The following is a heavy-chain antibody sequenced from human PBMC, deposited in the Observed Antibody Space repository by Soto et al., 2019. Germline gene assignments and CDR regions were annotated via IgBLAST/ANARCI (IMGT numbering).Heavy chain of an antibody. V-gene: IGHV1-2*04. CDR3: AREYYYCSSGQAFDI. Sequence: ASVKVSCKASGYTFTGYYMHWVRQAPGQGLEWMGWINPNSGGTNYAQKFQGWVTMTRDTSISTAYMELSRLRSDDTAVYYCAREYYYCSSGQAFDIWGQGTMVTVSS. D-gene: IGHD3-22*01. CDR2: INPNSGGT. J-gene: IGHJ3*02. CDR1: GYTFTGYY.